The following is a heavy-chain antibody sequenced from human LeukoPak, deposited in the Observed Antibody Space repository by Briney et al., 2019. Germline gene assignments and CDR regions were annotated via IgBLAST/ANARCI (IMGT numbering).Heavy chain of an antibody. CDR2: VYSGGTT. D-gene: IGHD6-13*01. J-gene: IGHJ6*03. CDR1: GFTVSTNY. Sequence: PGGSLRLSCAASGFTVSTNYMSWVRQAPGKGLEWVSLVYSGGTTYHADSVKGRFTISRDDSKNTVYLQMNSLRAEDTAVYYCARPGSSSYYYYYMDVWGKGTTVTVSS. V-gene: IGHV3-66*04. CDR3: ARPGSSSYYYYYMDV.